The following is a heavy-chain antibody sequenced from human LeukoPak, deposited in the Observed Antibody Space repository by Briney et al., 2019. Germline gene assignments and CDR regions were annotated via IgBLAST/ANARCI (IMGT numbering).Heavy chain of an antibody. J-gene: IGHJ4*02. CDR1: GGSLSSYY. D-gene: IGHD4-17*01. Sequence: SETLSLTCSVSGGSLSSYYWGWIRQPPGKGQEWIGYIYYSGITNYNPSLKSRVTMSVDTSKNQFSLKLRSVTAADTAVYYCARGSVTSDYWGQGTLVTVSS. CDR3: ARGSVTSDY. V-gene: IGHV4-59*01. CDR2: IYYSGIT.